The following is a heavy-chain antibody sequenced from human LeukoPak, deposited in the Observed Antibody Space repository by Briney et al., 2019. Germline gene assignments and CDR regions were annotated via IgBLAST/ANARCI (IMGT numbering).Heavy chain of an antibody. CDR2: IDIDGRIT. CDR3: ARDSPIYCSGGSCEGNAFDI. Sequence: GGSLRLSCAASGFTFSRYWMHWVRHAPGKGLVWVSRIDIDGRITTYADSVKGRFTISRDNAKNMLYLQMNSLRAEDTAVYYCARDSPIYCSGGSCEGNAFDIWGQGTMVTVSS. J-gene: IGHJ3*02. V-gene: IGHV3-74*01. CDR1: GFTFSRYW. D-gene: IGHD2-15*01.